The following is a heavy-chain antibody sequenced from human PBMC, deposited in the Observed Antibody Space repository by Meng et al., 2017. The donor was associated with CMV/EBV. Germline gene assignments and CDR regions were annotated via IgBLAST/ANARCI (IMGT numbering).Heavy chain of an antibody. V-gene: IGHV4-28*05. Sequence: SETLSLTCAVSGYSISSSNWWGWIRQPPGKGLEWIGYIYYRGSIYYNPSLKSRVTMSVDTSKNQFSLKLNSVTAVDTAVYYCARSNGYSSSWYSVYYYYYYGMDVWGQGTTVTVSS. D-gene: IGHD6-13*01. J-gene: IGHJ6*02. CDR1: GYSISSSNW. CDR3: ARSNGYSSSWYSVYYYYYYGMDV. CDR2: IYYRGSI.